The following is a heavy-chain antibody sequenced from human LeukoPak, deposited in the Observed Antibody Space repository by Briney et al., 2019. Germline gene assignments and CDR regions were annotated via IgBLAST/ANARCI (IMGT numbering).Heavy chain of an antibody. V-gene: IGHV3-66*01. D-gene: IGHD3-16*01. CDR2: IYSGGST. Sequence: PGGSLRLSCATSGFTVSSYYMGWVRQTPGKGLECVSIIYSGGSTYYADSVKGRFTISRDNSKNTLYLQMHSLRADDTAVYHCARLGDYDGNPGYWGQGTLVTVPS. J-gene: IGHJ4*02. CDR3: ARLGDYDGNPGY. CDR1: GFTVSSYY.